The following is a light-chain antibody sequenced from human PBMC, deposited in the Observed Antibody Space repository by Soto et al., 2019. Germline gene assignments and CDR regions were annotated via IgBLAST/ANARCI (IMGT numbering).Light chain of an antibody. CDR2: DAS. CDR3: QQFNSDPRT. Sequence: DIQLTQSPSFLSASVGDRVTITCRASQGVNTFLAWYQQKPGKAPKLLIYDASTLHTGVPSRFSGSGSRTDFTLTITYVQPEDFATYYCQQFNSDPRTFGQGTKRQIK. V-gene: IGKV1-9*01. J-gene: IGKJ2*02. CDR1: QGVNTF.